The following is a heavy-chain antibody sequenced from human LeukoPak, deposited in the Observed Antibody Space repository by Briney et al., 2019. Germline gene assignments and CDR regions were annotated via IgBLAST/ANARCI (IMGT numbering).Heavy chain of an antibody. CDR1: GGSISSYY. D-gene: IGHD3-10*01. V-gene: IGHV4-59*01. CDR2: IYYSGST. J-gene: IGHJ2*01. CDR3: ARDPSQVRGVTPYWYFDL. Sequence: PETLSLTCTVPGGSISSYYWSWIRQPPGKGLEWIGYIYYSGSTNYNPSLKSRVTISVDTSKNQFSLKLSSVTAADTAVYYCARDPSQVRGVTPYWYFDLWGRGTLVTVSS.